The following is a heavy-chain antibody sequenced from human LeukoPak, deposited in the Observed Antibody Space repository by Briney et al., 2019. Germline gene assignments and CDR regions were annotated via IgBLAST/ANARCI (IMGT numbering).Heavy chain of an antibody. D-gene: IGHD2-15*01. CDR1: GYYISSGYY. CDR3: ARGVASFDY. V-gene: IGHV4-38-2*01. CDR2: IYHSGST. J-gene: IGHJ4*02. Sequence: PSETLSLTCAVSGYYISSGYYWGWTRQPPGKGLEWIGSIYHSGSTYYNPSLKSRVTISVDTSKNQFSLKLSSVTAADTAVYYCARGVASFDYWGQGTLVTVSS.